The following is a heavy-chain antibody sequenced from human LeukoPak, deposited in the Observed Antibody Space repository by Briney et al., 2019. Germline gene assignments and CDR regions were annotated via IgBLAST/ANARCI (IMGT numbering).Heavy chain of an antibody. V-gene: IGHV3-30*02. J-gene: IGHJ5*02. D-gene: IGHD3-10*01. CDR3: ARGHYLWFGELLSHWFDP. Sequence: GGSLRLSCAASGFTFSSYGMHWVRQAPGKGLEWVAFIRYDGSNKYYADSVKGRFTISRDNSKNTLYLQMNSLRAEDTAVYYCARGHYLWFGELLSHWFDPWGQGTLVTVSS. CDR2: IRYDGSNK. CDR1: GFTFSSYG.